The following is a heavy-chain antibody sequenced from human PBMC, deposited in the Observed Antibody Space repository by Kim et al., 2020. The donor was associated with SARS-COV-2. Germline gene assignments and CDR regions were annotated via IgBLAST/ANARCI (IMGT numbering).Heavy chain of an antibody. CDR2: TRSKANSYST. D-gene: IGHD3-10*01. CDR3: ARSPLGVLPFDS. CDR1: GFIFSDHN. Sequence: GGSLRLSCAASGFIFSDHNMDWVRQAPGKGLEWVGRTRSKANSYSTEYAASVKGRFTISSDDSKNSVYLQMNSLRTEDTAVYYCARSPLGVLPFDSWGQG. J-gene: IGHJ4*02. V-gene: IGHV3-72*01.